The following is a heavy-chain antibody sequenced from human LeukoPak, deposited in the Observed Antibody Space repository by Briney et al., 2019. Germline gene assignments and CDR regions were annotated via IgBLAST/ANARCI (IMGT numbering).Heavy chain of an antibody. Sequence: ASVKVSCKASGYTFTGYYMHWVRQAPGQGLEWMGWINPNSGGTNYAQKFQGRVTMTTDTSTSTAYMELRSLRSDDTAVYYCARDIGYVSGSYYLDYWGQGTLVSVSS. CDR3: ARDIGYVSGSYYLDY. CDR1: GYTFTGYY. CDR2: INPNSGGT. V-gene: IGHV1-2*02. D-gene: IGHD3-10*01. J-gene: IGHJ4*02.